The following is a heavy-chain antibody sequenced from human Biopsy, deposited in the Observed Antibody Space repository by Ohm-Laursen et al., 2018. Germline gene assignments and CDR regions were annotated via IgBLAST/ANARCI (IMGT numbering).Heavy chain of an antibody. CDR1: GDSFTSGSCY. CDR3: ARGMRSSGWPYFDS. Sequence: TLSLTCTVSGDSFTSGSCYWTWTRQPPGQGLEYNRYIYDRGSTANYNPSLVSRVTMSVAMPKNQFSLKLTSVTPAEKAIYYCARGMRSSGWPYFDSGGQGTLVTVSS. J-gene: IGHJ4*02. D-gene: IGHD6-19*01. CDR2: IYDRGSTA. V-gene: IGHV4-61*01.